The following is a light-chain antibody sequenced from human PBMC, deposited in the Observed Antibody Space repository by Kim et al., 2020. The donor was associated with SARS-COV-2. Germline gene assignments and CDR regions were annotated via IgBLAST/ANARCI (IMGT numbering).Light chain of an antibody. CDR3: QSYDSSLRIEV. J-gene: IGLJ1*01. CDR1: SSNIGARYD. Sequence: QSVLTQPPSVSGAPGQRVTFSCTGSSSNIGARYDVHWYQQLPGAAPKLLIYGDTHRPSWVPNRFSASKSGTSASLAITGLQAEDEADYYCQSYDSSLRIEVFGTGTKVTVL. V-gene: IGLV1-40*01. CDR2: GDT.